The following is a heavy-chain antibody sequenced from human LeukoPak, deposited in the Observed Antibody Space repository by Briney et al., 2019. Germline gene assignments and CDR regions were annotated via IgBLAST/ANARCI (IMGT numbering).Heavy chain of an antibody. CDR3: ARAAGGTYYFDY. CDR2: IYYSGST. V-gene: IGHV4-39*07. J-gene: IGHJ4*02. D-gene: IGHD3-16*01. CDR1: GGSISSSSYY. Sequence: SETLSLTCTVSGGSISSSSYYWGWIRQPPGKGLEWIGSIYYSGSTYYNPSLKSRVTISVDTSKNQFSLKLGSVTAADTAVYYCARAAGGTYYFDYWGQGTLVTVSS.